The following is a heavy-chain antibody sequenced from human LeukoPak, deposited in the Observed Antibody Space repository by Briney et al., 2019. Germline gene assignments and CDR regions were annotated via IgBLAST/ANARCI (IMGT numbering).Heavy chain of an antibody. V-gene: IGHV1-18*01. D-gene: IGHD5-18*01. J-gene: IGHJ4*02. Sequence: GASVKVSCKASGYTFTSYGISWVRQAPGQGLEWMGWISAYNGNTNYAQKLQGRVTMTTDTSTSTAYMELRSQRSDDTAVYYCARGPPFVDTAMLDYWGQGTLVTVSS. CDR2: ISAYNGNT. CDR1: GYTFTSYG. CDR3: ARGPPFVDTAMLDY.